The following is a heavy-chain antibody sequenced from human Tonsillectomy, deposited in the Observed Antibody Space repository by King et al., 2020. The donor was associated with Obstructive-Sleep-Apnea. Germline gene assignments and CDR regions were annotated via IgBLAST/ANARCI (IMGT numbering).Heavy chain of an antibody. D-gene: IGHD3-22*01. CDR3: ARDGDYYDSRNYYYGMDV. J-gene: IGHJ6*02. V-gene: IGHV1-69*01. Sequence: QLGQSGAEVKKPGSSVKVACKASGDTFSSYAISWVRQAPGQGLEWIGGSSPISGTANYAQKFQGRVTITADESTSTAYVELSSLRSEDTAVYYCARDGDYYDSRNYYYGMDVCGQGTTVTVSS. CDR2: SSPISGTA. CDR1: GDTFSSYA.